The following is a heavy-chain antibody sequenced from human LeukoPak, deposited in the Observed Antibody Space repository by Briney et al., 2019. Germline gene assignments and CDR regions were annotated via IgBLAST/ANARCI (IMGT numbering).Heavy chain of an antibody. D-gene: IGHD6-19*01. CDR1: GYTFTGYY. Sequence: GASVKVSCKASGYTFTGYYMHWVRQAPGQGLEWMGWINPNSGGTKYAQKFQGRVTMTRDTSISTGYMELSRLRSDDTAVYYCARTIIAVAGNNWFDPWGQGTLVTVSS. CDR2: INPNSGGT. V-gene: IGHV1-2*02. J-gene: IGHJ5*02. CDR3: ARTIIAVAGNNWFDP.